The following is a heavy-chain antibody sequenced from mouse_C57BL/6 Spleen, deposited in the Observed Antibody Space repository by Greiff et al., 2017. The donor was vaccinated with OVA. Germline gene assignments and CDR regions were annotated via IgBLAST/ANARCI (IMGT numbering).Heavy chain of an antibody. D-gene: IGHD2-4*01. CDR3: ARDEIYYDYGRYFDY. Sequence: EVKVVESGGGLVKPGGSLKLSCAASGFTFSSYAMSWVRQTPEKRLEWVATISDGGSYTYYPDNVKGRFTISRDNAKNNLYLQMSHLKSEDTAMYYCARDEIYYDYGRYFDYWGQGTTLTVSS. V-gene: IGHV5-4*01. CDR2: ISDGGSYT. CDR1: GFTFSSYA. J-gene: IGHJ2*01.